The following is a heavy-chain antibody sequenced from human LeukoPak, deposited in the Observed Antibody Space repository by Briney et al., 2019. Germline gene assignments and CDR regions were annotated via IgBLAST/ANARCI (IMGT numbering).Heavy chain of an antibody. Sequence: PGGSLRLSCAASGFTFSYYDIHWVRQGPGKGLVWVSRIKSDGTSTTYADSVKGRFTISRDDGMNTLYLQMNSLRAEDTAVYYCARDYYGSLEYWGQGTLVTVSS. CDR1: GFTFSYYD. CDR2: IKSDGTST. CDR3: ARDYYGSLEY. J-gene: IGHJ4*02. V-gene: IGHV3-74*01. D-gene: IGHD3-10*01.